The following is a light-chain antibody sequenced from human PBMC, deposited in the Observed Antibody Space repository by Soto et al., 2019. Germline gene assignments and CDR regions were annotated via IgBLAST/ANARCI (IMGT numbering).Light chain of an antibody. J-gene: IGKJ4*01. V-gene: IGKV1-39*01. CDR2: AAS. CDR3: QQSYSAPLT. CDR1: QSIINY. Sequence: DIQMTQSPSSLSASVGDRVTITCRASQSIINYLNWYQRKPGKAPKLLIYAASSLQSGGPSRISGSESGTDVTLTISSLQPEDFATFYFQQSYSAPLTFGGGTRVEMK.